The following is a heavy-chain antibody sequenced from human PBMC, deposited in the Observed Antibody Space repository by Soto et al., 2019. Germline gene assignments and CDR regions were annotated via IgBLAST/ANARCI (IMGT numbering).Heavy chain of an antibody. CDR1: GGSISSSIYY. V-gene: IGHV4-39*01. D-gene: IGHD3-10*01. J-gene: IGHJ4*02. CDR3: ARQYYFGSGSYYHRPFDF. CDR2: IYYSGNT. Sequence: SETLSLTCTVSGGSISSSIYYWGWIRQPPGKGLEWIGSIYYSGNTYYNPSLKSRVTISVDTAKNQFSLKLSSVTAADTAVYYCARQYYFGSGSYYHRPFDFWGQGTLVTVSS.